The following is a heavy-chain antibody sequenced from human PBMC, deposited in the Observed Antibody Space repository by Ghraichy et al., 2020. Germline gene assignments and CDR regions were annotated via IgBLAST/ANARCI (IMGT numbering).Heavy chain of an antibody. V-gene: IGHV4-31*03. CDR1: NDSIISGGYY. CDR3: ARSPTVVFPDY. D-gene: IGHD4-23*01. J-gene: IGHJ4*02. Sequence: LSLTCTVSNDSIISGGYYWHWIRQHPGKGLEWIGYIFHSGSSYYSPSLESRLTISLDTSKNQFSLRLTSVTAADTAIYYCARSPTVVFPDYWGRGTLVSVSS. CDR2: IFHSGSS.